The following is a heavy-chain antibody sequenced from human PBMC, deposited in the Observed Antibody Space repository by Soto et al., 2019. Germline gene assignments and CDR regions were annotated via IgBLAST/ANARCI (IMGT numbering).Heavy chain of an antibody. CDR2: THQSGRN. Sequence: PSETLCLTCAVSGGSISSVFSWGWIRQSPGKGLECIGYTHQSGRNYYNPSLRSRVTISMDTSKNQFSLKLNSLTAADTAVYYCSRDEDLGEEDVWGQGTRVTVPS. CDR1: GGSISSVFS. D-gene: IGHD3-16*01. V-gene: IGHV4-30-2*06. CDR3: SRDEDLGEEDV. J-gene: IGHJ6*02.